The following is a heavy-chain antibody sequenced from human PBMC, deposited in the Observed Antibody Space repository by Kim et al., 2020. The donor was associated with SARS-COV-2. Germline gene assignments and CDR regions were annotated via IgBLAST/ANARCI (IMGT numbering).Heavy chain of an antibody. Sequence: SGLTFSSYWMSWVRQAPGKGLEWVANIKQDGSEKYYVDSVKGRFTISRDNAKNSLYLQMNSLRAEDTAVYYCARDQAAAGTYYYYYGMDV. CDR1: GLTFSSYW. D-gene: IGHD6-13*01. V-gene: IGHV3-7*03. CDR2: IKQDGSEK. J-gene: IGHJ6*01. CDR3: ARDQAAAGTYYYYYGMDV.